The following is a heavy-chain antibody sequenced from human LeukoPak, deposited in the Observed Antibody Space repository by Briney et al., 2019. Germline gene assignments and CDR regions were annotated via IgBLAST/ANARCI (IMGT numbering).Heavy chain of an antibody. V-gene: IGHV3-48*03. D-gene: IGHD4-17*01. Sequence: GGSLRLSCAASGFTFSSYEMNWVRQAPGKGLEWVSYISSSGSTIYYADSVKGRFTVSRDNAKNSLYLQMNSLRAEDTAVYYCARGWYGDYVSLFDYWGQGTLVTVSS. J-gene: IGHJ4*02. CDR3: ARGWYGDYVSLFDY. CDR2: ISSSGSTI. CDR1: GFTFSSYE.